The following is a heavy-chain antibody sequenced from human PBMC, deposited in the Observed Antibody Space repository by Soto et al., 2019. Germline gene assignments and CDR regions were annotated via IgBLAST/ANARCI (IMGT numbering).Heavy chain of an antibody. J-gene: IGHJ4*02. Sequence: QVQLVQSGAEVKKPGSSVKVSCKASGGTFSSYTISWVRQAPGQGLEWMGRIIPILGIANYAQKFQGRVTMTADKSTSTAYMEMSSLRSEDTAVYYCAREAPPTYHFWSGYYFDYWGQGTLVTVSS. CDR2: IIPILGIA. V-gene: IGHV1-69*08. CDR3: AREAPPTYHFWSGYYFDY. D-gene: IGHD3-3*01. CDR1: GGTFSSYT.